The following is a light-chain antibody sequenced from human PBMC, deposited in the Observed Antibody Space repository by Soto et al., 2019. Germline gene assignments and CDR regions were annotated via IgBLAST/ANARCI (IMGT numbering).Light chain of an antibody. CDR3: SSYTSSSTLV. Sequence: QSVLTQPASVSGSPGQSITISCTGTSSDVGGYNYVSWYQQHPGKAPKLMIYDVSKRPSGVSNRFSGCKSGNTASLTISGLQADDAADYYCSSYTSSSTLVFETGTKVTVL. J-gene: IGLJ1*01. V-gene: IGLV2-14*01. CDR2: DVS. CDR1: SSDVGGYNY.